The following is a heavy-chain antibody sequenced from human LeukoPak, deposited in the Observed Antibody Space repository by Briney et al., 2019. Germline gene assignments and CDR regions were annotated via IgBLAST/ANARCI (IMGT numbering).Heavy chain of an antibody. D-gene: IGHD2-2*01. CDR1: GYTLTIYG. Sequence: TVSVSSTPSGYTLTIYGISGVPPTPRQGREWMGWISAYNGNTNYTQKLQGRVTMTTDTPTSTAYMELRSLRSDDTAVYYCARDPGERPADNYYYYGMDVWGKGTTVTVSS. CDR2: ISAYNGNT. CDR3: ARDPGERPADNYYYYGMDV. J-gene: IGHJ6*04. V-gene: IGHV1-18*04.